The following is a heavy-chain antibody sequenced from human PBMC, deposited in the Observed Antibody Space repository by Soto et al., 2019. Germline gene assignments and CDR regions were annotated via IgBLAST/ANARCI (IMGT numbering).Heavy chain of an antibody. D-gene: IGHD2-2*02. V-gene: IGHV3-21*06. Sequence: EVQLVESGGGLVKPGGSLRLSCVDSGFTFSSYSMNWVRQDPGKGLEWVSSIASSSSPIFYADSLKGRFTISRDNAKNSLYLQMNSLRVEDTAVYYCVRGGRGYTRADVFEFWGQGTMVTVSS. CDR3: VRGGRGYTRADVFEF. CDR2: IASSSSPI. J-gene: IGHJ3*01. CDR1: GFTFSSYS.